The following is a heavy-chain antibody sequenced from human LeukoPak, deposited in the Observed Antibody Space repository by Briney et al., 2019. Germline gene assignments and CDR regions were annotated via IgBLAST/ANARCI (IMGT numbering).Heavy chain of an antibody. V-gene: IGHV3-30*04. Sequence: PGGSLRLSCAASGFTFSSYAMHWVRQAPGKGLEWVAVISYDGSNKYYADSVKGRFTISRDNSKNTLYLQMNSLRAEDTAVYYCAKVSRYCSGGSCYYHPFDYWGQGTLVTVSS. D-gene: IGHD2-15*01. J-gene: IGHJ4*02. CDR2: ISYDGSNK. CDR1: GFTFSSYA. CDR3: AKVSRYCSGGSCYYHPFDY.